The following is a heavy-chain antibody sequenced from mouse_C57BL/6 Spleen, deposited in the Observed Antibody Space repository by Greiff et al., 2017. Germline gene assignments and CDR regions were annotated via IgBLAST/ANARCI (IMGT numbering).Heavy chain of an antibody. J-gene: IGHJ2*01. CDR1: GYSINDYN. CDR2: INPNYGTT. Sequence: EVQLVESGPELVKPGASVKISCKASGYSINDYNMNWVKQSNGKSLEWIGVINPNYGTTSYNQKFKGKATLTVDQSSSKAYMQLNSLTSEDAAVYYCARSKGYGNYDYGGQGTTLTVSS. D-gene: IGHD2-10*02. V-gene: IGHV1-39*01. CDR3: ARSKGYGNYDY.